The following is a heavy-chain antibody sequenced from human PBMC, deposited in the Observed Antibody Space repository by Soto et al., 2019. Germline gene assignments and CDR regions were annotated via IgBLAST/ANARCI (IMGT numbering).Heavy chain of an antibody. J-gene: IGHJ4*02. V-gene: IGHV4-30-2*01. D-gene: IGHD5-12*01. CDR1: GGSISSGGYS. CDR3: ARGGDVDIVATINYFDY. Sequence: QLQLQESGSGLVKPSQTLSLTCAVSGGSISSGGYSWSWIRQPPGKGLEWIGYIYHSGSTYYNPSVKSPVTISVDRSKNQFSLKLSSVTAADTAVYYCARGGDVDIVATINYFDYWGQGTLVTVSS. CDR2: IYHSGST.